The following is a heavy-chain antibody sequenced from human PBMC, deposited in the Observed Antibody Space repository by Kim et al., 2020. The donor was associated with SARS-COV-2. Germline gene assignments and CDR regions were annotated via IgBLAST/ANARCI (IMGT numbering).Heavy chain of an antibody. Sequence: TAYAVSVKGRFTISRDETKNKAFLQTNDLKTEDTAVYYCAMLGFGQLLDYWGQGTLVTVSS. CDR2: T. V-gene: IGHV3-73*01. CDR3: AMLGFGQLLDY. D-gene: IGHD3-10*01. J-gene: IGHJ4*02.